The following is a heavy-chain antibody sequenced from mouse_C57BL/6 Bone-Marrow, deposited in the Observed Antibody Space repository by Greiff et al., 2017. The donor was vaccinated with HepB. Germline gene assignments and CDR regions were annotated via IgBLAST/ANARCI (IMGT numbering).Heavy chain of an antibody. Sequence: QVQLQQPGAELVMPGASVKLSCKASGYTFTSYWMHWVKQRPGQGLEWIGEIDPSDSYTNYNQKFKGKSTLTVDKSSSTAYMQLSSLTSEDSAVYYCARSRIYYGNFHFDYWGKGTTLTVSS. CDR3: ARSRIYYGNFHFDY. CDR1: GYTFTSYW. J-gene: IGHJ2*01. V-gene: IGHV1-69*01. CDR2: IDPSDSYT. D-gene: IGHD2-1*01.